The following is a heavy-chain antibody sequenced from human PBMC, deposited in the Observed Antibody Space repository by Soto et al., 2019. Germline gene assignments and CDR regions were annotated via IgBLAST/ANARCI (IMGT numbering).Heavy chain of an antibody. V-gene: IGHV3-20*04. Sequence: EVQLVESGGGVVRPGGSLRLSCAASGFNFDDYGMSWVRQAPGKGLEWVSGINWNSNSRGYADSVKGRFTISRDNVQNSLYLEMNSLRADDTGFYYCARGISGYVHYSDTWGQGTLVTVSS. CDR3: ARGISGYVHYSDT. D-gene: IGHD5-12*01. J-gene: IGHJ4*02. CDR1: GFNFDDYG. CDR2: INWNSNSR.